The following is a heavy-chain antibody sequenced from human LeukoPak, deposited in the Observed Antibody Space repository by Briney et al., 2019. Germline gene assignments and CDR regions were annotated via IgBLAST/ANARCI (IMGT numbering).Heavy chain of an antibody. CDR1: GGSISSSSYY. J-gene: IGHJ6*03. Sequence: PSETLSLTCTVSGGSISSSSYYWGWIRQPPGKGLEWIGSIYYSGSTYYNPSLKSRVTISVDTSKKQFSLKLSSVTAADTAVYYCARGLAASSSGWKHDYYYYYYMDVWGKGTTVTISS. D-gene: IGHD6-19*01. CDR3: ARGLAASSSGWKHDYYYYYYMDV. CDR2: IYYSGST. V-gene: IGHV4-39*07.